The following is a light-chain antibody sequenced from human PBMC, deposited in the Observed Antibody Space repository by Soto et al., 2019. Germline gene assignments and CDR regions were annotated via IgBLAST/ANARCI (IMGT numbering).Light chain of an antibody. V-gene: IGLV1-44*01. Sequence: QSVLTQPRSASGTPGQRVTISCSGSSSNIGSNSANWYQQFPGSAPKLLIYNYAQRPSGAPDRFSGSKSGTSASLAISGLQSDDEAVYYCASWDDTLNAWVFGGGTKLTV. CDR2: NYA. CDR3: ASWDDTLNAWV. J-gene: IGLJ3*02. CDR1: SSNIGSNS.